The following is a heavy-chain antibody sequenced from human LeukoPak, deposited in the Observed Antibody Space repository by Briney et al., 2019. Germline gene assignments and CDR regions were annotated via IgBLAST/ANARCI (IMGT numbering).Heavy chain of an antibody. J-gene: IGHJ4*02. V-gene: IGHV1-46*01. CDR2: INPSGGTT. CDR3: AREIEYSSSSLDY. Sequence: ASVKVSRKASGYTFISYYMHWVRQAPGQGLEWMGIINPSGGTTTYAQKFQGKVTMTRDMSTSTVYMELSSLRSEDTAVYYCAREIEYSSSSLDYWGQGTLVTVSS. CDR1: GYTFISYY. D-gene: IGHD6-6*01.